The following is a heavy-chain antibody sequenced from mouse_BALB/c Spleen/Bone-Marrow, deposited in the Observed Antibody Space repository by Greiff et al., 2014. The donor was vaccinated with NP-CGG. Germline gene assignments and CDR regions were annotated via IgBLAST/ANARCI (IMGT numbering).Heavy chain of an antibody. J-gene: IGHJ2*01. CDR3: ARSWDY. CDR1: GYSFTGYY. Sequence: VHVKQSGPDLVKPGASVKISCKASGYSFTGYYMHWVKQSHVKSLEWIGRINPYNGATTYNQNFKDKANLTVDKSSSTAYMELHSLTSEDSAVYYCARSWDYWGQGTTLTVSS. V-gene: IGHV1-31*01. D-gene: IGHD4-1*01. CDR2: INPYNGAT.